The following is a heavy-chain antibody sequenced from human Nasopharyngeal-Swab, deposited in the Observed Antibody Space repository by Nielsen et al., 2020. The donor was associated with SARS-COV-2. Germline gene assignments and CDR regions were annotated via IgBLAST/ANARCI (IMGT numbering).Heavy chain of an antibody. V-gene: IGHV3-23*01. Sequence: WIRQPPGKGLEWVSAISGSGGSTYYADSVKGRFTISRDNSKNTLYLQMNSLRAEDTAVYYCAKDGVRYLAGGFAFDIWGLGTTLTFSS. J-gene: IGHJ3*02. D-gene: IGHD3-9*01. CDR2: ISGSGGST. CDR3: AKDGVRYLAGGFAFDI.